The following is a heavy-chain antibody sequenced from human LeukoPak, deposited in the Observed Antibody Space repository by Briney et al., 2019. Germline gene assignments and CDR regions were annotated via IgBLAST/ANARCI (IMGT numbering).Heavy chain of an antibody. CDR2: IYYSGST. J-gene: IGHJ4*02. CDR1: GASISSGDYY. V-gene: IGHV4-31*03. D-gene: IGHD2-21*01. CDR3: ARSLVKPYYFDC. Sequence: XQTLSLTCTVSGASISSGDYYWSWIRQHPGKGLEWLGYIYYSGSTHYNPSLQSRLTISLDTSKNQFSLRLSSVTAADTAVYFCARSLVKPYYFDCWGQGALVTVSS.